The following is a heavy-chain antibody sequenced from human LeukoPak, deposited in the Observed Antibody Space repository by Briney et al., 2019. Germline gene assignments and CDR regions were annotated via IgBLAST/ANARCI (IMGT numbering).Heavy chain of an antibody. J-gene: IGHJ3*02. CDR2: ISGSGGST. CDR3: AKDVRSRPGTDAFDI. CDR1: GFTFSSYA. V-gene: IGHV3-23*01. Sequence: GGSLRLSCAASGFTFSSYAMSWVRQAPWKGLEWVSAISGSGGSTYYADSVKGRFTISRDNSKNTLYLQMNSLRAEDTAVYYRAKDVRSRPGTDAFDIWAKGQWSPSLQ.